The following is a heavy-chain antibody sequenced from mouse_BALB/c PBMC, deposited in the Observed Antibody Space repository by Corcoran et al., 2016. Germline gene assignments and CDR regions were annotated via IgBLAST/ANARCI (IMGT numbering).Heavy chain of an antibody. V-gene: IGHV9-1*02. CDR2: INTYTGEP. J-gene: IGHJ3*01. D-gene: IGHD4-1*01. CDR1: GYTFTNYG. Sequence: QIQLVQSGPELKKPGETVKISCKASGYTFTNYGMNWVKQAPGKGLKWMGWINTYTGEPTYADDFKGRFAFSLETSASTAYLQINNLKNEDMATYFCARFDWAFAYWGQGTLVTVSA. CDR3: ARFDWAFAY.